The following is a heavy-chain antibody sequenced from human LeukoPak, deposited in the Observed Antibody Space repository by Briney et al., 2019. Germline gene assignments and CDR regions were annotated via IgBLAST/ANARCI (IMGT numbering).Heavy chain of an antibody. CDR2: IYPGDSDT. J-gene: IGHJ5*02. Sequence: GESLRISCKGSGYTFSSYWIGWVRQMPGKGLEWMGIIYPGDSDTRYSPSFQGQVTISADKSISTAYLQWSSLKASDTAMYYCARQITFGGIEFDPWGQGTLVTVSS. CDR1: GYTFSSYW. V-gene: IGHV5-51*01. D-gene: IGHD3-16*01. CDR3: ARQITFGGIEFDP.